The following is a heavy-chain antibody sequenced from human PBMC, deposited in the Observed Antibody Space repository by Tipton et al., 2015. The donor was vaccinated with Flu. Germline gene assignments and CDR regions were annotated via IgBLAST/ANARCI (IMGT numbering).Heavy chain of an antibody. V-gene: IGHV4-34*01. CDR2: INHSGST. CDR1: GGSFSGYY. Sequence: TLSLTCAVYGGSFSGYYWSWIRQPPGKGLEWIGEINHSGSTNYNPSLKSRVTISVDTSKNQFSLELSSVTAADTAVYYCARVTYYYGMDVWGQGTTVTVSS. CDR3: ARVTYYYGMDV. J-gene: IGHJ6*02.